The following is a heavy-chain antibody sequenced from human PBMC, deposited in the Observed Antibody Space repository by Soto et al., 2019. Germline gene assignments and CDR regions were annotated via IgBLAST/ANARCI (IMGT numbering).Heavy chain of an antibody. Sequence: SVKVSCKASGGTFSSYGISWVRQAPGQGLEWMGRIIPFLGTTNYAQNFQDRLTVTADTSTNTAFIELSSLRSDDTAVYYCAREGYTSSSIHSFLDSWGQGTLVTVS. CDR1: GGTFSSYG. D-gene: IGHD6-6*01. CDR2: IIPFLGTT. CDR3: AREGYTSSSIHSFLDS. J-gene: IGHJ4*02. V-gene: IGHV1-69*10.